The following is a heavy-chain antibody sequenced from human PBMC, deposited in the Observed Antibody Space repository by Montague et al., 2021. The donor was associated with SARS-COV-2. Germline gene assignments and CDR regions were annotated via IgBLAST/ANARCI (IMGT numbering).Heavy chain of an antibody. CDR2: IYYSGST. J-gene: IGHJ4*02. Sequence: SETLSLTCTVSGGSVSSGSYYWSWIRQPPGKGLEWIGYIYYSGSTNYNSSLKSRVTISVDTSKNQFSLKLSSVTAADTAVYYCARDRYSSGWSIHLDYWGQGTLVTVSS. V-gene: IGHV4-61*01. CDR1: GGSVSSGSYY. D-gene: IGHD6-19*01. CDR3: ARDRYSSGWSIHLDY.